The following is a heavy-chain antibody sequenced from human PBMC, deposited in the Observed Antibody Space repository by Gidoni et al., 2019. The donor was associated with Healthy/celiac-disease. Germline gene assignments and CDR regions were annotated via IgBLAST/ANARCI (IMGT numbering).Heavy chain of an antibody. J-gene: IGHJ2*01. CDR3: AKGGGDDFWSGFYWYFDL. D-gene: IGHD3-3*01. V-gene: IGHV3-23*01. Sequence: EVQLLESGGGLVQPGGSLRLSCAASGFTFSRYAMNWVRQAPGKGLEWVSGISGSGCSTYYAGSVKGRFTISRDNSKKALYLQMNSLRAEDTAAYYCAKGGGDDFWSGFYWYFDLWGRGTLVTVSS. CDR2: ISGSGCST. CDR1: GFTFSRYA.